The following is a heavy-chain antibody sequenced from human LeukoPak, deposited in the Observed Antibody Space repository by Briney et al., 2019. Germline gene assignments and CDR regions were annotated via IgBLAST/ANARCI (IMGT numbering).Heavy chain of an antibody. J-gene: IGHJ5*02. Sequence: ASVKVSCKASGYTFTSYYMHWVRQATGQGLEWMGWMNPNSGNTGYAQKFQGRVTITRNTSISAAYMELSSLRSEDTAVYYCARSTSSSWYFEGGFDPWGQGTLVTVSS. CDR3: ARSTSSSWYFEGGFDP. CDR1: GYTFTSYY. V-gene: IGHV1-8*03. D-gene: IGHD6-13*01. CDR2: MNPNSGNT.